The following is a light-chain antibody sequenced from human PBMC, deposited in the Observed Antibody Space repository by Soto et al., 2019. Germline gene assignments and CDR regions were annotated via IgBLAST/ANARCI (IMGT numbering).Light chain of an antibody. CDR2: GAS. J-gene: IGKJ1*01. Sequence: EMVLSQPSGTLSLSPGEGATLSCISIQSVSSSYLAWYQQKPGKAQRLLIYGASSRATGIPDRFSGRGSGTDFTLTISRLEPEDFAVHYWQQYGSLLTWTFGQGSKVDI. CDR3: QQYGSLLTWT. V-gene: IGKV3-20*01. CDR1: QSVSSSY.